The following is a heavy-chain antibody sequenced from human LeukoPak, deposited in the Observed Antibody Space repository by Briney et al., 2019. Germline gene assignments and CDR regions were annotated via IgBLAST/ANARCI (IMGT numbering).Heavy chain of an antibody. Sequence: GGSLRLSCAASGFTFSSYVMSWVRQAPGKGLEWVSSISNSSGSTYYADSVKGRFTISRDNSKNTVYLQMNSLRAEDTAVYYCARDLSLEFWGQGTLVTVSS. V-gene: IGHV3-23*01. CDR1: GFTFSSYV. J-gene: IGHJ4*02. CDR3: ARDLSLEF. D-gene: IGHD3-10*01. CDR2: ISNSSGST.